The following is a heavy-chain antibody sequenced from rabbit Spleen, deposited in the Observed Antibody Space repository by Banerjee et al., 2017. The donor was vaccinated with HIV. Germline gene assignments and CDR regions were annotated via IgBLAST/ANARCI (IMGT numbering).Heavy chain of an antibody. CDR2: IDGGVSGNA. V-gene: IGHV1S40*01. CDR3: ARDTGSSFSSYGMDL. D-gene: IGHD8-1*01. J-gene: IGHJ6*01. Sequence: QSLEESGGDLVKPGASLTLTCTASGFDLSSYYYMCWVRQAPGRGLEWIACIDGGVSGNAYYATWANGRFTCSKASSTTVTLQMTSLTVADTATYFCARDTGSSFSSYGMDLWGPGTLVTVS. CDR1: GFDLSSYYY.